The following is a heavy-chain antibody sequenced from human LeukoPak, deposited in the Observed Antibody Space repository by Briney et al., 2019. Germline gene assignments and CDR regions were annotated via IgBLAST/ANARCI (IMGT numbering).Heavy chain of an antibody. D-gene: IGHD6-19*01. CDR2: INAGNGNT. V-gene: IGHV1-3*01. J-gene: IGHJ4*02. CDR1: GYTFTSYA. Sequence: ASVKVSCKASGYTFTSYAMHWVRQAPGQRLEWMGWINAGNGNTKYSQKFQGRVTITRDTSASTAYMELSSLRSEDMAVYYCARGRKYSSGWYFDYWGQGTLVTVSS. CDR3: ARGRKYSSGWYFDY.